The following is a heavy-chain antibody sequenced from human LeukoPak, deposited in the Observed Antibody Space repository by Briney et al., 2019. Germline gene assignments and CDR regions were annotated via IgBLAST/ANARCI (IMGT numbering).Heavy chain of an antibody. CDR2: IYYSGST. Sequence: PSETLSLTCTVSGGSISSYYWSWIRQPPGKGLEWIGYIYYSGSTNYNPSLKSRVTISVDTSKNQFSLKLSSVTAADTAVYYCARGGYDILTGYYHFDYWGQGTLVTVSS. CDR3: ARGGYDILTGYYHFDY. D-gene: IGHD3-9*01. V-gene: IGHV4-59*12. CDR1: GGSISSYY. J-gene: IGHJ4*02.